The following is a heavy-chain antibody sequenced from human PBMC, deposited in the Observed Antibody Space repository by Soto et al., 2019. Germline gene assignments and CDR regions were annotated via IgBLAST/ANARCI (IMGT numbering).Heavy chain of an antibody. J-gene: IGHJ4*01. D-gene: IGHD3-10*01. V-gene: IGHV3-74*03. Sequence: PGGSLRLSCAASGFTFSSYWMHWVRQAPGKRLVWVSRINSDGSSTPYADSVKGRFTISRDNAKNTLYLQMNSLRAEDTAVYYCARQKLWFGELYDYWGHGXLVTVSS. CDR3: ARQKLWFGELYDY. CDR2: INSDGSST. CDR1: GFTFSSYW.